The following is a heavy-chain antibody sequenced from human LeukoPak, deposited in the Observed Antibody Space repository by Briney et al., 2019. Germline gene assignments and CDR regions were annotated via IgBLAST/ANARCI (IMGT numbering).Heavy chain of an antibody. CDR2: ISFDGSNK. CDR1: GFTFSSYG. J-gene: IGHJ6*02. D-gene: IGHD1-26*01. Sequence: QSGSSLRLSCAASGFTFSSYGMHWVRQAPGKGLEWVAVISFDGSNKYYADSVKGRFTISRDNSKNTLYLQMNSLRAEGTAVYYCAKAEIHTSGHAFGLDVWGQGTTVTVSS. V-gene: IGHV3-30*18. CDR3: AKAEIHTSGHAFGLDV.